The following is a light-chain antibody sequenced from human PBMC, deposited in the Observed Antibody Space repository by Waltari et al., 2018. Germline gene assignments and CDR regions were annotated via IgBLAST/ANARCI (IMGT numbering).Light chain of an antibody. V-gene: IGKV3-11*01. CDR2: DAS. CDR1: QTVSTY. CDR3: LQRSLWPWT. Sequence: IVLTQSPATLSLSPGERATLSCRASQTVSTYLAWFQQKPVQAPRLLVYDASNRAPGIPARFSGSGSGTDFSLTISSLEPEDFAVYYCLQRSLWPWTFGQGTKVAVK. J-gene: IGKJ1*01.